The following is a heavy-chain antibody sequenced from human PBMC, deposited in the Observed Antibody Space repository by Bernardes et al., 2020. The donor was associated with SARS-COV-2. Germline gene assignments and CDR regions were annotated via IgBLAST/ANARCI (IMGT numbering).Heavy chain of an antibody. CDR3: ARTPASDSFDP. V-gene: IGHV5-51*01. J-gene: IGHJ5*02. CDR1: GFSFTNYW. D-gene: IGHD3-3*01. CDR2: IYPGDSDT. Sequence: GGSLKISCKGSGFSFTNYWIGWVRPRPGKGLEWMGIIYPGDSDTRYSPSFQGQVTISPDKSNNTAYLQLGSLKAPDTAMYYCARTPASDSFDPWGQGTLVTVSS.